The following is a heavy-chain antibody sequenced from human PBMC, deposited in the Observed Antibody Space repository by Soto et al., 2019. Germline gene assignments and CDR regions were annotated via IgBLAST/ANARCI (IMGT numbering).Heavy chain of an antibody. CDR3: ASKGEKWIDGSDP. J-gene: IGHJ5*02. V-gene: IGHV1-2*02. D-gene: IGHD5-12*01. CDR1: GYIITDYY. CDR2: INPNSGGT. Sequence: ASVKVSCKASGYIITDYYMHWVRQAPGQGLEWMGYINPNSGGTNYAQKFQGRVSLTRDTSINTAYMELRSLRSDDTATYYCASKGEKWIDGSDPWGQGTLVTVSS.